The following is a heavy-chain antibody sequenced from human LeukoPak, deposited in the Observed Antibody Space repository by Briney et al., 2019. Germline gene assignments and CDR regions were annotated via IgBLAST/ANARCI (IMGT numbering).Heavy chain of an antibody. CDR1: GFTFSSYE. CDR2: ISSSGSTI. CDR3: AKDFWSYVGGFDY. Sequence: PGGSLRLSCAASGFTFSSYEMNWVRQAPGKGLEWVSYISSSGSTIYYADSAKGRFTISRDNAKNSLYLQMNSLRAEDTAVYYCAKDFWSYVGGFDYWGQGTLVTVSS. V-gene: IGHV3-48*03. D-gene: IGHD3-3*01. J-gene: IGHJ4*02.